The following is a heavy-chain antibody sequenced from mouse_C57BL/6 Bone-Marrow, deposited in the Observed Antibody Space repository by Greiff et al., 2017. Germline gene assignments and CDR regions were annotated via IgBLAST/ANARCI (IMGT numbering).Heavy chain of an antibody. Sequence: EVTVEESGGGLVQPGGSMKLSCVASGFTFSNYWMTWVRQSPEKGLEWVAQISLKSDKYATHYAESVKGRFTISRDDSKSSVYLQMNNVKAEDTEIYYCTVNYYGSSYDYAMDYWGQGTSVTVSS. CDR3: TVNYYGSSYDYAMDY. J-gene: IGHJ4*01. D-gene: IGHD1-1*01. V-gene: IGHV6-3*01. CDR1: GFTFSNYW. CDR2: ISLKSDKYAT.